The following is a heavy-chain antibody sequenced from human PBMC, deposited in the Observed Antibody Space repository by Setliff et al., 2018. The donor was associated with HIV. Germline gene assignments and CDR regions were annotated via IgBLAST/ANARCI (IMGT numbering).Heavy chain of an antibody. J-gene: IGHJ3*01. V-gene: IGHV4-38-2*02. CDR2: IYHGGNT. CDR3: ARGEACGGGCHYAFEL. D-gene: IGHD2-21*02. Sequence: SETLSLTCTVSGDSISSDLYWGWIRQPPGKGLEWIASIYHGGNTYYMPSLQSRVTISVDMSKNQFSLKLNSVTAADTAVYYCARGEACGGGCHYAFELWGRGTMVTVSS. CDR1: GDSISSDLY.